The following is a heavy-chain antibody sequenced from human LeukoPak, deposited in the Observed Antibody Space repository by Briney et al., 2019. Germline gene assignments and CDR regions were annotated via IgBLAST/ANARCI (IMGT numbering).Heavy chain of an antibody. CDR1: GGTFSSYA. D-gene: IGHD1-26*01. Sequence: ASVKVSCKASGGTFSSYAISWVRQAPGQGLEWMGGIIPIFGTANYAQKFQGRVTITTDESTSTAYMELSSLRSEDTAGYYCARETQYGGELLRDAFDIWGQGTMVTVSS. CDR3: ARETQYGGELLRDAFDI. V-gene: IGHV1-69*05. CDR2: IIPIFGTA. J-gene: IGHJ3*02.